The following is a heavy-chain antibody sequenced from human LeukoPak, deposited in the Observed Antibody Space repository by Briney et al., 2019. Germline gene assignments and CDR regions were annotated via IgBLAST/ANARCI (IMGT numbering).Heavy chain of an antibody. J-gene: IGHJ5*02. CDR1: GYTFTGYY. Sequence: ASVKVSCKASGYTFTGYYMHWVRQAPGQGLGWMGWINPNSGGTNYAQKFQGRVTMTRDTSISTAYMELSRLRSDDTAVYYCARESNILTGNWFDPWGQGTLVSVSS. CDR2: INPNSGGT. D-gene: IGHD3-9*01. V-gene: IGHV1-2*02. CDR3: ARESNILTGNWFDP.